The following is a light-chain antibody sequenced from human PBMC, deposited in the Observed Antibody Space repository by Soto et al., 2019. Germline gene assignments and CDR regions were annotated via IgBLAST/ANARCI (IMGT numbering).Light chain of an antibody. Sequence: DIQMTQSPSSLSASVGDRVTITCQASQDISNYLNWYQQKPGKAPKLLIYDASNLETGVPSRFXXSGSGTDFTFTISSLQPEDIATYYCQQYDNLPPGITFGQGTRLEIK. V-gene: IGKV1-33*01. CDR3: QQYDNLPPGIT. CDR2: DAS. J-gene: IGKJ5*01. CDR1: QDISNY.